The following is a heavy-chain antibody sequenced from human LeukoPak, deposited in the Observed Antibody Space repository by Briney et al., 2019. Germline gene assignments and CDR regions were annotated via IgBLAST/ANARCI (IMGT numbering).Heavy chain of an antibody. V-gene: IGHV4-34*01. CDR2: INHSGSA. J-gene: IGHJ5*02. CDR3: ARGMSAADP. CDR1: GVSFSGYY. Sequence: SETLSLTCAVYGVSFSGYYWSWIRQPPGKGLEWIGEINHSGSANYNPSLKSRVTISVDTSKKPSCLTLSPVTAADTAVYYCARGMSAADPWGQGTLVTVSS.